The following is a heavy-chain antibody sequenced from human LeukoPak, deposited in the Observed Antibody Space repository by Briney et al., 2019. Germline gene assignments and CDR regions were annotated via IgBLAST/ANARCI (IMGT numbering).Heavy chain of an antibody. CDR1: GFIFNNYA. CDR3: ARVGGSGWYGYVDY. J-gene: IGHJ4*02. CDR2: ISYNESNK. V-gene: IGHV3-30*15. D-gene: IGHD6-19*01. Sequence: GGSLRLSCTASGFIFNNYAMHWVRRAPGKGLEWVALISYNESNKYYPDSVKGRFTISRDSSKNTVYLQMSSLRADGTAVYYCARVGGSGWYGYVDYWGQGTQVRVSS.